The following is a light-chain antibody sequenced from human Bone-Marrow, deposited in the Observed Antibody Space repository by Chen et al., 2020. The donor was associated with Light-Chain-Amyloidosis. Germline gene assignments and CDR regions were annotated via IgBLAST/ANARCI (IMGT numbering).Light chain of an antibody. V-gene: IGLV2-8*01. J-gene: IGLJ1*01. CDR1: SSDVGYYNY. CDR3: SSYAGSNNYV. CDR2: EVS. Sequence: QSALTQPPSASGSPGQSVTISCTGTSSDVGYYNYVSWYQQHPGKAPKLMIYEVSQRPSGVPDRFSGSKSGNTASLTVSGLQAEDEADYYRSSYAGSNNYVFGTGTKVTVL.